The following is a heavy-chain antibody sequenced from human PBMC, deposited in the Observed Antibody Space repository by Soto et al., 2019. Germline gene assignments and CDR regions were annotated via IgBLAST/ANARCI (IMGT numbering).Heavy chain of an antibody. Sequence: EVQLVESGGGLVHPGRSLRLSCAASGCTFDDYAMHWVRQAPGQGLEWVSSISWNSGDIGYADSVKGRFTISRDNAKNSLYLQMNSLRAEDTALYYCAKGNFAYYYYYMDVWGKGTTVTVSS. CDR3: AKGNFAYYYYYMDV. CDR2: ISWNSGDI. CDR1: GCTFDDYA. V-gene: IGHV3-9*01. J-gene: IGHJ6*03.